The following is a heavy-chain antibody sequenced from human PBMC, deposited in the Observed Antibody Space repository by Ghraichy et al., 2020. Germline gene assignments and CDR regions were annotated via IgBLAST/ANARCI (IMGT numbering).Heavy chain of an antibody. CDR3: ARASYRSSWFAY. CDR2: INHSGST. CDR1: GGSFGAYY. D-gene: IGHD6-13*01. J-gene: IGHJ4*02. V-gene: IGHV4-34*01. Sequence: LSLTCAVYGGSFGAYYWSWIHQPPGKGLEWIGEINHSGSTKYNPSLKSRLSISVDTSKNQFSLKLSSVTAADTAVYYCARASYRSSWFAYWGQGALVTVSS.